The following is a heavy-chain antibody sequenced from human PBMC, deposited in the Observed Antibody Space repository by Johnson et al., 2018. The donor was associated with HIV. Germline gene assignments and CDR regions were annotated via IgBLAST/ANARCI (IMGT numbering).Heavy chain of an antibody. CDR2: ISYDGSNK. D-gene: IGHD3-22*01. J-gene: IGHJ3*02. Sequence: QVQLVESGGGVVQPGRSLRLSCAASGFTFNSHAMDWVRQAPGKGLEWVAVISYDGSNKYYADSVKGRFTISRDNSKNPLYLQMNSLRAEDTAVYYCAREKQNYYDSSGYAFDIWGQGTMVTVSS. CDR3: AREKQNYYDSSGYAFDI. CDR1: GFTFNSHA. V-gene: IGHV3-30-3*01.